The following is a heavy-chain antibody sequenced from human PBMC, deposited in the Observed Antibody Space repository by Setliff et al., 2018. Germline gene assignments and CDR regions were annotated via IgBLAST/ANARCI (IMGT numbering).Heavy chain of an antibody. CDR2: IYPGDSHT. D-gene: IGHD3-10*01. J-gene: IGHJ5*02. CDR1: GYSFSNFW. V-gene: IGHV5-51*01. Sequence: LGESLKISCKGSGYSFSNFWIGWVRQMPGKGLEWMGIIYPGDSHTRYSPSFQGQVTMSADKSINTAYLQWSSLKASDTAIYYCARQKSTGSGNNWFDPWGQGTLVTVSS. CDR3: ARQKSTGSGNNWFDP.